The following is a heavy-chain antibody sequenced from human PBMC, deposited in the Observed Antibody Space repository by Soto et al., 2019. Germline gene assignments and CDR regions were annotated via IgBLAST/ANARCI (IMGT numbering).Heavy chain of an antibody. V-gene: IGHV4-39*01. Sequence: SETLSLTCTVSGGSISSSSYYWGWIRQPPGKGLEWIGSIYYSGSTYYNPSLKSRVTISVDTSKNQFSLKLSSVTAADTAVYYCARHPRYGKYYFDYWGQGTLVTVSS. CDR2: IYYSGST. CDR1: GGSISSSSYY. CDR3: ARHPRYGKYYFDY. J-gene: IGHJ4*02. D-gene: IGHD3-9*01.